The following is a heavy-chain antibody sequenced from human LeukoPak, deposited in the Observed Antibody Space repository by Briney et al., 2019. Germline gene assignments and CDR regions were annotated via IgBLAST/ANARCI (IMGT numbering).Heavy chain of an antibody. J-gene: IGHJ4*02. CDR3: AKRGVVIRVILVGFHKEAYYFDS. Sequence: GGSLRLSCAVSGITLSNYGMSWVRHAPGKGLEWVAGLSGSGGGTNYADSVEGLFTISRDNDKNTLYLQMNRLRAEDTAVYFCAKRGVVIRVILVGFHKEAYYFDSWGQGALVTVSS. CDR2: LSGSGGGT. CDR1: GITLSNYG. D-gene: IGHD3-10*01. V-gene: IGHV3-23*01.